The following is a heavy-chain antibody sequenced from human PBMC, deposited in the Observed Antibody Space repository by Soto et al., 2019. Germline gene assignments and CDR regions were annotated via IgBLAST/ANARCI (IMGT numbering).Heavy chain of an antibody. CDR3: AKYPSAPAYSLDY. CDR1: GYSFTNYW. D-gene: IGHD2-15*01. J-gene: IGHJ4*02. CDR2: IYPGDSDT. Sequence: RGESLKISCKGSGYSFTNYWIGWVRQKPGKGLEWMAIIYPGDSDTRYSPSFQGQVTISADKSISTVYLQWSSLKASDTAMYYCAKYPSAPAYSLDYWGQGTLVTVSS. V-gene: IGHV5-51*01.